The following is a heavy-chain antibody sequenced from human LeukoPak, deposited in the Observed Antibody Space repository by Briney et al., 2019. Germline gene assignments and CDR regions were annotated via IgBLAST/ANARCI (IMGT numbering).Heavy chain of an antibody. CDR2: ISGSGDKS. D-gene: IGHD3-10*01. J-gene: IGHJ4*02. CDR1: GFTFSSYH. Sequence: GGSLRLSCAASGFTFSSYHMNWVRQAPGKGLEWVSVISGSGDKSYYTDSVKGRFTVSRDNSKNTVYLQMNSLRAEDTAVYYCAKGPRTVRFGDRHKGMFDYWGQGTLVTVSS. CDR3: AKGPRTVRFGDRHKGMFDY. V-gene: IGHV3-23*01.